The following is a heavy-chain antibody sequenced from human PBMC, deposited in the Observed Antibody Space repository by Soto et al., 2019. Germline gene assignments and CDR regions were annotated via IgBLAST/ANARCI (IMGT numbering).Heavy chain of an antibody. D-gene: IGHD6-19*01. CDR1: GYTFTGYY. Sequence: SVKVSCKASGYTFTGYYMHWVRQAPGQGLEWMGGIIPIFGTANYAQKFQGRVTITADESTSTAYMELSSLRSEDTAVFYCAKDFPTPGIAVAGYDYGGQGTLVTVSS. CDR3: AKDFPTPGIAVAGYDY. CDR2: IIPIFGTA. J-gene: IGHJ4*02. V-gene: IGHV1-69*13.